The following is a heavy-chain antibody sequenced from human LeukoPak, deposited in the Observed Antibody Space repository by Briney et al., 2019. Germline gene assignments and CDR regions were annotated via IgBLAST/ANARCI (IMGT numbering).Heavy chain of an antibody. J-gene: IGHJ4*02. CDR1: GFTFSSYA. CDR3: ARPVTPYYYDILTGYFQAPYFDY. CDR2: ISYDGSNK. V-gene: IGHV3-30-3*01. Sequence: GGSLRLSCAASGFTFSSYAMHWVRQAPGKGLEWVAVISYDGSNKYYADSVKGRFTISRDNSKNTLYLQMNSLRAEDTAVYYCARPVTPYYYDILTGYFQAPYFDYWGQGTLVTVSS. D-gene: IGHD3-9*01.